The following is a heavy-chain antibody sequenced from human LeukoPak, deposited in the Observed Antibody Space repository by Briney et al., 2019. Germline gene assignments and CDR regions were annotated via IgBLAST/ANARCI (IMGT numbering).Heavy chain of an antibody. CDR1: GYTLTTYG. V-gene: IGHV1-18*01. D-gene: IGHD5-24*01. CDR3: ARLYLPATRFDY. Sequence: GASVKVSCKASGYTLTTYGINWVRQAPGQGLEWMGWISAYNGNLNYAQNFQGRVTMTTDTSTSTAYMELRSLRSDDTAVYYCARLYLPATRFDYWGQGTLVTVSS. CDR2: ISAYNGNL. J-gene: IGHJ4*02.